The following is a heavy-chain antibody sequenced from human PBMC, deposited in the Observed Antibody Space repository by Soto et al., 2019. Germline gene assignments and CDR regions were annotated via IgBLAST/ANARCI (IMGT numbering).Heavy chain of an antibody. CDR3: ARDYQMFYRYFDN. J-gene: IGHJ4*02. D-gene: IGHD3-16*02. CDR2: IWNDGSNK. V-gene: IGHV3-33*01. CDR1: GFDFSRSG. Sequence: QVQLVESGGGVVQPGKSLRLSCEASGFDFSRSGMHWVRQAPGKGLEWVAVIWNDGSNKYYGDSVKGRFTISRDNSKSTLYLQMNSLRGEDTAVCYCARDYQMFYRYFDNWGQGTLVTVSS.